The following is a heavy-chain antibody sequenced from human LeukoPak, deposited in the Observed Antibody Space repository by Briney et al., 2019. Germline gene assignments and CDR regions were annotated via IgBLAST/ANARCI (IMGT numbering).Heavy chain of an antibody. V-gene: IGHV5-51*01. J-gene: IGHJ4*02. CDR2: IYPGDSDT. Sequence: GESLKISCEGSGYSFTSYWIGWVRQMPGKGLEWMGIIYPGDSDTRYSPSFQGQVTISADKSISTAYLQWSSLKASDTAMYYCARGYCSGGTCRYVTKYFDYWGQGTLVTVSS. CDR3: ARGYCSGGTCRYVTKYFDY. D-gene: IGHD2-15*01. CDR1: GYSFTSYW.